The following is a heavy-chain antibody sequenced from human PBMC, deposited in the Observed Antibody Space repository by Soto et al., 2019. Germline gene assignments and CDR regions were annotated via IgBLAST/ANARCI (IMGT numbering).Heavy chain of an antibody. V-gene: IGHV4-59*01. CDR3: ARAPDYGGYYMDV. J-gene: IGHJ6*03. CDR2: IYYSGST. CDR1: GGSISSYY. Sequence: SETLSLTCTVSGGSISSYYWSWIRQPPGKGLEWIGYIYYSGSTNYNPSLKSRVTISVDTSKNQFSLKLSSVTAADTAVYYCARAPDYGGYYMDVWGKGTTVTVSS. D-gene: IGHD4-17*01.